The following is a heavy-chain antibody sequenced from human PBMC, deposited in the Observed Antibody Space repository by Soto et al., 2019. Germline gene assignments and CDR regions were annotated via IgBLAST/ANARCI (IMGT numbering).Heavy chain of an antibody. Sequence: ASVKVSCPASGYTFTSYGISWVRQAPGQGLEWMGWISAYNGNTNYAQKLQGRVTMTTDTSTSTAYMELRSLRSDDTAVYYCARDARTSLEWLLAGSYYYHYYSLEGWGQET. J-gene: IGHJ6*02. CDR3: ARDARTSLEWLLAGSYYYHYYSLEG. CDR1: GYTFTSYG. V-gene: IGHV1-18*04. D-gene: IGHD3-3*01. CDR2: ISAYNGNT.